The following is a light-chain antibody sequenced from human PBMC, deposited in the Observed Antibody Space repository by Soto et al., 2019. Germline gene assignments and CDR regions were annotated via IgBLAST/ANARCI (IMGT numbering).Light chain of an antibody. Sequence: QSVLTQPPSASGSPGQSVTISCTGTNTDIGGHKYVSWYQHHPGKAPKLIIYEVSERPSGVPDRFSGSKSGNAASLTVSGLQADDEAIYYCSSYTRRSTLVFGTGTKVTVL. J-gene: IGLJ1*01. CDR1: NTDIGGHKY. CDR3: SSYTRRSTLV. CDR2: EVS. V-gene: IGLV2-8*01.